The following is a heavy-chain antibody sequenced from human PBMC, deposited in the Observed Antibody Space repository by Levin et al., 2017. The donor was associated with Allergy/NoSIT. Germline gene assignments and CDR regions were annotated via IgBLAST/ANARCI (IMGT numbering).Heavy chain of an antibody. D-gene: IGHD5-18*01. Sequence: SETLSLTCTVSGGSISSYYWSWIRQPPGKGLEWIGYIYYSGSTNYNPSLKSRVTISVDTSKNQFSLKLSSVTAADTAVYYCARGEGTARNLERGYFDLWGRGTLVTVSS. CDR2: IYYSGST. V-gene: IGHV4-59*01. CDR1: GGSISSYY. J-gene: IGHJ2*01. CDR3: ARGEGTARNLERGYFDL.